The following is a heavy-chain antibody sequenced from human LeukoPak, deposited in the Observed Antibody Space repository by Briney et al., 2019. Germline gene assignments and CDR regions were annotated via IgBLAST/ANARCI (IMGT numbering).Heavy chain of an antibody. Sequence: GGSLRLSCAASGLTFSNYDMSWVRQAPGKGLEWVSGISGSGTSTYYADSVKGRFTISRDNSKNTLYLQMNNLRAEDTAVYYCARVGSSWHYFDYWGQGDLVTVSS. CDR3: ARVGSSWHYFDY. V-gene: IGHV3-23*01. D-gene: IGHD6-13*01. CDR2: ISGSGTST. J-gene: IGHJ4*02. CDR1: GLTFSNYD.